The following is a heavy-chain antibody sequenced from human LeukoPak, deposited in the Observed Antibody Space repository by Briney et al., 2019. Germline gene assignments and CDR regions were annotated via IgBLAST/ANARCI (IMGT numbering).Heavy chain of an antibody. J-gene: IGHJ4*02. V-gene: IGHV1-2*02. CDR2: INPNSGGT. D-gene: IGHD6-13*01. Sequence: ASVKVSCKASGGTFSSYAISWVRQAPGQGLEWMGWINPNSGGTNYAQKFQGRVTMTRDTSINTAYMELSRLRSDDTAVYYCARAPTYSSSPLYWGQGTLVTVSS. CDR1: GGTFSSYA. CDR3: ARAPTYSSSPLY.